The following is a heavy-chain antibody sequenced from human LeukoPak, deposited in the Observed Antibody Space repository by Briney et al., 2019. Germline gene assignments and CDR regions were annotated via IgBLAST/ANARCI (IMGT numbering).Heavy chain of an antibody. Sequence: ASVKVSCKASGYTFTGYYMHWVRQAPGQGLEWMGWINPNSGGTNYAQKFQGRVTMTRDTSIRTAYMELSRLRSDDTAVYYCARVGTGYSYGPYNWFDPWGQGTLVTVSS. D-gene: IGHD5-18*01. CDR1: GYTFTGYY. CDR3: ARVGTGYSYGPYNWFDP. V-gene: IGHV1-2*02. CDR2: INPNSGGT. J-gene: IGHJ5*02.